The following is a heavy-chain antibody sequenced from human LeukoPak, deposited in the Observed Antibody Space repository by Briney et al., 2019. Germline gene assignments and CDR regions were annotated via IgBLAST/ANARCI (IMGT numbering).Heavy chain of an antibody. CDR2: ISYDGSNK. CDR3: ARALAYKMRNYYYDSSGYLRPFDY. V-gene: IGHV3-30-3*01. Sequence: GGSLRLSCAASGFTFSSYAMHWVRQAPGKGLEWVAVISYDGSNKYYADSVKGRFTISRDNSKNTLYLQMNSLRAEDTAVYYCARALAYKMRNYYYDSSGYLRPFDYWGQGTLVTVSS. CDR1: GFTFSSYA. D-gene: IGHD3-22*01. J-gene: IGHJ4*02.